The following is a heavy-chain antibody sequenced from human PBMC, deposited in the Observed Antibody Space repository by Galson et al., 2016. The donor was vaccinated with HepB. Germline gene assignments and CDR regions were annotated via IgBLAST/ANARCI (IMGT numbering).Heavy chain of an antibody. D-gene: IGHD5-12*01. V-gene: IGHV3-23*01. CDR1: GFTFSSYA. J-gene: IGHJ4*02. CDR2: ITTSGDRT. CDR3: AKDRYGAYPDYFDY. Sequence: SLRLSCAASGFTFSSYAMTWVRQAPGKGLEWVSGITTSGDRTSSADSVKGRFTVSRDNSKNTLFLQMNGLRAEDTAVYYCAKDRYGAYPDYFDYWGQGTLVIVSS.